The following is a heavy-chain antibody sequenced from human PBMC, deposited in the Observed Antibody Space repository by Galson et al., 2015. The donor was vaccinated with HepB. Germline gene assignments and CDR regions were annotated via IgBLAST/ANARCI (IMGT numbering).Heavy chain of an antibody. CDR1: GFTFSSYS. Sequence: SLRLSCAASGFTFSSYSMHWVRQAPGKGLEWVAVISYDGSNKYYEDSVKGRITITSDNSKKTLYLLKNRLSAEDTAVYYWTIDAYYDSRGPPGGYYFDYWGQGALVTVSS. V-gene: IGHV3-30*04. J-gene: IGHJ4*02. CDR3: TIDAYYDSRGPPGGYYFDY. CDR2: ISYDGSNK. D-gene: IGHD3-22*01.